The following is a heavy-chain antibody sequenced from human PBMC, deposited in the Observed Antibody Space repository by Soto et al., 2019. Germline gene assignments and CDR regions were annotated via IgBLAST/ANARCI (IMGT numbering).Heavy chain of an antibody. J-gene: IGHJ4*02. CDR2: ISGSGGST. CDR1: GFTFSSYA. Sequence: EVQLLESGGGLVQPGGSLRLSCAASGFTFSSYAMSWVRQAPGKGLEWVSAISGSGGSTYYADSVKGRFTISRDNSKNTLYLPMNSLRVDDTAVYYGGKDGIAAAGVPDYWGQGTLVTV. D-gene: IGHD6-13*01. V-gene: IGHV3-23*01. CDR3: GKDGIAAAGVPDY.